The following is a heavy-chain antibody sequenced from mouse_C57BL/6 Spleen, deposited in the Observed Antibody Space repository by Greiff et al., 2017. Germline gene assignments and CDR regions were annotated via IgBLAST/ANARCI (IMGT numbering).Heavy chain of an antibody. Sequence: QQPGAELVMPGASVKLSCKASGYTFTSYWMHWVKQRPGQGLEWIGEIDPSDSYTNYNQKFKGKSTLTVDKSSSTAYMQLSSLTSEDSAVYYCARKDYDGFAYWGQGTLVTVSA. V-gene: IGHV1-69*01. J-gene: IGHJ3*01. CDR2: IDPSDSYT. CDR3: ARKDYDGFAY. CDR1: GYTFTSYW. D-gene: IGHD2-4*01.